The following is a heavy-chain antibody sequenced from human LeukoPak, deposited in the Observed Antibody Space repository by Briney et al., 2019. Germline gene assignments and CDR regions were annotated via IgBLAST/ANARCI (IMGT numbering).Heavy chain of an antibody. J-gene: IGHJ5*02. Sequence: GESLKISCKGSGYSFTSYWIGWVRQMPGKGLEWMGIIYPGDSDTRYSPSFQGQVTISADKSISTAYLQWSSLKASDTAMYYCARRGGDYYGSGSYRANNWFDPWGQGTLVTVSS. V-gene: IGHV5-51*01. CDR2: IYPGDSDT. CDR1: GYSFTSYW. D-gene: IGHD3-10*01. CDR3: ARRGGDYYGSGSYRANNWFDP.